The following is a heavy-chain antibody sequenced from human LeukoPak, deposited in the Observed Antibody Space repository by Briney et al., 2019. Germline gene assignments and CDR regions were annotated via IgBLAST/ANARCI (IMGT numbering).Heavy chain of an antibody. J-gene: IGHJ6*03. Sequence: ASVKVSCKASGYTFTSYDINWVRQTTGQGLEWMGWMNPNSGNTGYAQKCQGRVTMTRNTSISTAYMELSSLRSEDTAVYYCARGGLRWLQLRRYYYYMDVWGKGTTVTVSS. CDR1: GYTFTSYD. V-gene: IGHV1-8*01. D-gene: IGHD5-24*01. CDR2: MNPNSGNT. CDR3: ARGGLRWLQLRRYYYYMDV.